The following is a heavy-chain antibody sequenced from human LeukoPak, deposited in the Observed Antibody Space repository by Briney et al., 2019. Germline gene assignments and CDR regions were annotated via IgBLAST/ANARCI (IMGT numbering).Heavy chain of an antibody. J-gene: IGHJ4*02. Sequence: SETLSLTCTVSGGSISSSNYYWGWIRQPPGKGLEWIGNIFYSGSTYYNPSLKSRVTMSVDTSKNQFSLKLSSVTAADTAVYYCARDAYYYGSESYFFDYWGQGTLVTVSS. CDR1: GGSISSSNYY. CDR2: IFYSGST. CDR3: ARDAYYYGSESYFFDY. V-gene: IGHV4-39*07. D-gene: IGHD3-10*01.